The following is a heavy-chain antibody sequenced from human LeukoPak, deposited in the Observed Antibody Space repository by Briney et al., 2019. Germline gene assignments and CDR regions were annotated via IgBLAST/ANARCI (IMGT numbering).Heavy chain of an antibody. Sequence: GGSLRLSCADSGFTFSSYSMNWVRQAPGKGLEWVSSISSSSSYSYNADSVRGRFIISRDNANTFLYLQMNSLRAEDTAVYYCASDISQQMSDMDVWGKGTTVTVSS. J-gene: IGHJ6*03. CDR3: ASDISQQMSDMDV. CDR2: ISSSSSYS. D-gene: IGHD6-13*01. CDR1: GFTFSSYS. V-gene: IGHV3-21*04.